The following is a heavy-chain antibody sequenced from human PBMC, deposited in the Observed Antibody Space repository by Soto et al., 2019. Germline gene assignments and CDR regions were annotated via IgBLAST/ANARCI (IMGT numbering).Heavy chain of an antibody. J-gene: IGHJ4*02. Sequence: ASVKVSCKASGYTFTSYYMHWVRQAPGQGLEWMGIINPSGGSTSYAQKFQGRVTMTRDTSTSTVYMELSSLRSEDTAVYYCAREPLPSGSYPIFDYWGQGTLVTVSS. D-gene: IGHD1-26*01. CDR2: INPSGGST. CDR1: GYTFTSYY. CDR3: AREPLPSGSYPIFDY. V-gene: IGHV1-46*01.